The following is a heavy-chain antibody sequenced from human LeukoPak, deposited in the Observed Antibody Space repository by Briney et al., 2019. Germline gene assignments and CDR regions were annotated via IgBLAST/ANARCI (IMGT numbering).Heavy chain of an antibody. CDR2: ISGSGGST. J-gene: IGHJ3*02. D-gene: IGHD4-17*01. Sequence: LSGGSLRLSCAASGFTVSSNYMSWVRQAPGKGLEWVSAISGSGGSTYYADSVKGRFTISRDNSKNTLYLQMNSLRAEDTAVYYCAKDQPPTVTTGSDAFDIWGQGTMVTVSS. CDR1: GFTVSSNY. CDR3: AKDQPPTVTTGSDAFDI. V-gene: IGHV3-23*01.